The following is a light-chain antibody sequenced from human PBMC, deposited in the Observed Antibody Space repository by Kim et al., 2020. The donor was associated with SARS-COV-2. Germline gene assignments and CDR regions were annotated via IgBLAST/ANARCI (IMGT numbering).Light chain of an antibody. CDR3: QQSYSTLTWT. CDR2: AAS. J-gene: IGKJ1*01. CDR1: QNINTY. Sequence: SVGHSVTIACRASQNINTYLNWYQQEPGKAPKLLIYAASALHSGAPSRFSGSGSGTDFTLTISSLQPEDFATYYCQQSYSTLTWTFGQGTKVDIK. V-gene: IGKV1-39*01.